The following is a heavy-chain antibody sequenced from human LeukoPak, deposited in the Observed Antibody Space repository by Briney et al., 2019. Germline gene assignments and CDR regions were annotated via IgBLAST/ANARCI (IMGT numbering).Heavy chain of an antibody. Sequence: KPSETLSLTCAVYGGSFSGYYWSWIRQPPGKGLEWIGEINHSGSTNYNPSLKSRVTISVDTSKNQFSLKLSSVTAADTAVYYCARMVAAAAWFDPWGQGTLVNVSS. D-gene: IGHD6-13*01. CDR2: INHSGST. J-gene: IGHJ5*02. V-gene: IGHV4-34*01. CDR1: GGSFSGYY. CDR3: ARMVAAAAWFDP.